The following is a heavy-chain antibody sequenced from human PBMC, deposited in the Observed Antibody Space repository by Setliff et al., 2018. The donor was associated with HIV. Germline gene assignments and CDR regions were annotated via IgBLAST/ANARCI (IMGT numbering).Heavy chain of an antibody. CDR1: GGSLSDHY. Sequence: SETLSLTCAVYGGSLSDHYWSWIRQPPGKGLEWIGEINHSGSTNYNPSLRSRVSISVDTFKNQFSLRLSSVTAADTAVYYCARDPSSSGWSEGLYYFDSWGRGTLVTVSS. V-gene: IGHV4-34*01. D-gene: IGHD6-19*01. CDR3: ARDPSSSGWSEGLYYFDS. J-gene: IGHJ4*02. CDR2: INHSGST.